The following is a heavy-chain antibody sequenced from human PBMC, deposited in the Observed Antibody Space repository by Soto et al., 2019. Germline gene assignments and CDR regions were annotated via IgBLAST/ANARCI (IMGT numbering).Heavy chain of an antibody. D-gene: IGHD3-16*01. V-gene: IGHV4-34*01. CDR3: ARCDRRGGNVYYYYYGMDV. Sequence: QVQLQQWGAGLLKPSETLSLTCAVYGGSFSGYYWSWIRQPPGKGLEWIGEINHSGSTNYNPSLKRRVTMSVDTSKNQFSLKLSSVTAADTAVYYCARCDRRGGNVYYYYYGMDVWGQGTTVTVSS. CDR1: GGSFSGYY. CDR2: INHSGST. J-gene: IGHJ6*02.